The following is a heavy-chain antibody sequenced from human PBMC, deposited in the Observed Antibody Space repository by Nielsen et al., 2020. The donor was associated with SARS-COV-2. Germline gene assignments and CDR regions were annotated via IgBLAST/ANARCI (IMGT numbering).Heavy chain of an antibody. D-gene: IGHD3-10*01. CDR1: GFTFDDYA. Sequence: SLKISCAASGFTFDDYAMHWVRQAPGKGLEWVSGISWNSGSIGYADSVKGRFTISRDNAKNSLYLQMNSLRAEDTALYYCAKVPRGDGYGYWGQGTLVTVSS. CDR2: ISWNSGSI. J-gene: IGHJ4*02. CDR3: AKVPRGDGYGY. V-gene: IGHV3-9*01.